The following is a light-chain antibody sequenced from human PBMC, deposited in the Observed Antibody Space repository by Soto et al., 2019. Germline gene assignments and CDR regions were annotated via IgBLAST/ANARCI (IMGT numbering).Light chain of an antibody. V-gene: IGLV2-8*01. CDR2: EVS. CDR3: SSYAGSNNYV. J-gene: IGLJ1*01. CDR1: SSDVGGYNY. Sequence: QSALTQPPSASGSPGKSVTISCTGTSSDVGGYNYVSWYQQHPGKAPELMIYEVSKRPSGVPDRFSGSKSGNTASLTVSGLQAEDEAGYYCSSYAGSNNYVFGTGTKLTVL.